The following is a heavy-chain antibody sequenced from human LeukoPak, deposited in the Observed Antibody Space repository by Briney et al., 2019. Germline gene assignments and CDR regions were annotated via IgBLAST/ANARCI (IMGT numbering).Heavy chain of an antibody. J-gene: IGHJ6*04. CDR1: GYSISSGSYY. Sequence: PSETLSLTCTVSGYSISSGSYYWSWIRQPAGKGLEWIGRIYTSGSTNYNPSLKSRVTISVDTSKNQFSLKLSSVTAADTAVYYCARDDDILTGYTPLDVWGKGTTVTVSS. V-gene: IGHV4-61*02. D-gene: IGHD3-9*01. CDR3: ARDDDILTGYTPLDV. CDR2: IYTSGST.